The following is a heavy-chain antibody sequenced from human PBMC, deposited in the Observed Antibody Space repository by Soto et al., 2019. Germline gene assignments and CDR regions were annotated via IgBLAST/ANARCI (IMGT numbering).Heavy chain of an antibody. CDR3: ARGEAAAGQFDY. CDR1: GYTFNGYY. Sequence: GASVKVSCKASGYTFNGYYMHWVRQAPGQGLEWMGWINPNSGGTNYAQKLQGRVTMTRDTSISTAYMELSRLRSDDTAVYYCARGEAAAGQFDYWGQGTLVTVSS. D-gene: IGHD6-13*01. J-gene: IGHJ4*02. CDR2: INPNSGGT. V-gene: IGHV1-2*02.